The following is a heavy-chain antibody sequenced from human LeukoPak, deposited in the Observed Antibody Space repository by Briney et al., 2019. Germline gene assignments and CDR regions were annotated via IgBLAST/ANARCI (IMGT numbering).Heavy chain of an antibody. J-gene: IGHJ4*02. V-gene: IGHV3-7*01. Sequence: GGSLRLSCAASEFTFSTYYMTWVRQAPGKGLEWVGSIRADGSAQFYVDSVRGRFTISRDNAKDSLYLQMNSLRAEDTAVYYCARWLYSGGWAMGYWGQGTLVSVSS. D-gene: IGHD6-19*01. CDR1: EFTFSTYY. CDR2: IRADGSAQ. CDR3: ARWLYSGGWAMGY.